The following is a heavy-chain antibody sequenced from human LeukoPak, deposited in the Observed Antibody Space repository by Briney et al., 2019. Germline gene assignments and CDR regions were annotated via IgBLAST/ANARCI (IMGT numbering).Heavy chain of an antibody. CDR2: ISAYNGNT. J-gene: IGHJ5*02. CDR1: GYTFTTYG. CDR3: ARDREAARPGWFDP. V-gene: IGHV1-18*01. D-gene: IGHD6-6*01. Sequence: ASVKVSCKASGYTFTTYGISWVRQAPGQRLEWMGWISAYNGNTNYAQKLQGRVTMTTDTSTSTAYMELRSLRSDDTAAYYCARDREAARPGWFDPWGQGTLVTVSS.